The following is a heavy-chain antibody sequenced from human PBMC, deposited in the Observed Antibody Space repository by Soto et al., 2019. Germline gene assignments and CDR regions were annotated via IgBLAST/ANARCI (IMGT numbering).Heavy chain of an antibody. V-gene: IGHV5-51*01. J-gene: IGHJ4*02. CDR1: GYSFTSFW. CDR3: ARSPAYFDS. Sequence: GESLKISCQASGYSFTSFWIGWVRQMPGKGLEWMGMVYPGDSDTKYSPSFQGQVTISADKSISTAYLQWSSLKASDTAMYYCARSPAYFDSWGRGTLVTVSS. D-gene: IGHD2-2*01. CDR2: VYPGDSDT.